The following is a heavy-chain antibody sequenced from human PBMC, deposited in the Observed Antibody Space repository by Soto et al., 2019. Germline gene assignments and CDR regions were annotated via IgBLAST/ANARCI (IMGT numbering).Heavy chain of an antibody. CDR2: IYPGDSDT. Sequence: GECLKISCKGSGYSFTSYWIGWVRQMPGKGLEWMGIIYPGDSDTRYSPSFQGQVTISADKSISTAYLQWSSLKASDTAMYYCARLCSGGSCYSGGGIRYYYYYGMDVWGQGTTVTVSS. CDR3: ARLCSGGSCYSGGGIRYYYYYGMDV. D-gene: IGHD2-15*01. V-gene: IGHV5-51*01. CDR1: GYSFTSYW. J-gene: IGHJ6*02.